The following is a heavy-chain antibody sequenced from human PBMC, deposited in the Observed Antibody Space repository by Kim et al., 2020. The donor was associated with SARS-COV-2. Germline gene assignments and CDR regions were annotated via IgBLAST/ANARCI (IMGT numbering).Heavy chain of an antibody. V-gene: IGHV4-61*01. CDR2: IYYSGST. J-gene: IGHJ4*02. CDR3: ARGSGIVATRIDY. CDR1: GGSVSSGSYY. Sequence: SETLSLTCTVSGGSVSSGSYYWSWIRQPPGKGLEWIGYIYYSGSTNYNPSLKSRVTISVDTSKNQFSLKLSSVTAADTAVYYCARGSGIVATRIDYWGQG. D-gene: IGHD5-12*01.